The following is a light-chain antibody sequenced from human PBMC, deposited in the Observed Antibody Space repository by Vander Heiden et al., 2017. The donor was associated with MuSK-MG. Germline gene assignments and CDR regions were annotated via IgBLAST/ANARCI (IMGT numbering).Light chain of an antibody. CDR2: AAS. CDR3: QQGCRTPWT. J-gene: IGKJ1*01. Sequence: DIKMTQSPSSLSASVGDRVTITCRASQSISSYLNWYQQKPGKAPKLLIYAASSLQSGVPSRCSGSGSGTDFTPTISSVQPEDVATYYWQQGCRTPWTFGQGTKVEIK. CDR1: QSISSY. V-gene: IGKV1-39*01.